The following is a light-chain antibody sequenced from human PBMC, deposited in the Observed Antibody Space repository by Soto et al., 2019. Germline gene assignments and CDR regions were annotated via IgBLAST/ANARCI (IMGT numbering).Light chain of an antibody. CDR3: QQCRNWPLT. CDR1: QNVYNN. J-gene: IGKJ4*01. CDR2: DAS. Sequence: ESVMTHSPATLSVSPGEGATLSRKASQNVYNNLAWYQQRPGQPPRLLIYDASTRATGISARFSGSGYGTEFTLTISSLQSEDFAVYFCQQCRNWPLTFGGGTKVDIK. V-gene: IGKV3-15*01.